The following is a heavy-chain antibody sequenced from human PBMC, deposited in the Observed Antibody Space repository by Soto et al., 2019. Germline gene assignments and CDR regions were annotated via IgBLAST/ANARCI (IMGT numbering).Heavy chain of an antibody. CDR2: IYYSGAT. CDR3: ARDDKGYGDIDC. V-gene: IGHV4-30-4*01. J-gene: IGHJ4*02. Sequence: TSETLSLTCTVSGGSIRSADSYWSWIRQSPGKGLEWIGYIYYSGATYYNPSLQSRLTMSTDTSKSQFSLGLTSVTAADTAVYYCARDDKGYGDIDCWGQGALVTVSS. CDR1: GGSIRSADSY. D-gene: IGHD4-17*01.